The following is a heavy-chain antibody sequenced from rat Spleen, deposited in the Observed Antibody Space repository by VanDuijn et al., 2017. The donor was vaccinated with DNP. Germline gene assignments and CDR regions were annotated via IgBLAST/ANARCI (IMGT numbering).Heavy chain of an antibody. CDR1: GFTFSNYY. J-gene: IGHJ1*01. D-gene: IGHD1-2*01. CDR2: ISPSGSRT. CDR3: ARGSSSMYWYFDF. V-gene: IGHV5-25*01. Sequence: EVQLVESGGGLVQPGRSLKLSCAASGFTFSNYYMAWVRQAPKKGLEWVAAISPSGSRTYYRDSVKDRFTISRDDAKSSLYLQMNSLKSEDTATYYCARGSSSMYWYFDFWGPGTMVTVSS.